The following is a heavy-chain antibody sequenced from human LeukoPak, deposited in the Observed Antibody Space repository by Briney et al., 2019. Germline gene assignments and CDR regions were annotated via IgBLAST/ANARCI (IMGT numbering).Heavy chain of an antibody. D-gene: IGHD3-16*01. J-gene: IGHJ5*02. Sequence: SETLSLTCTVSGGSISSGGYYWSWIRQHPGKGLEWIGYIYYSGSTYYNPSLKSRVTISVDTSKNQFSLKLSSVTAADTAVYYCARERALGNWFDPWGQGTLVTVSS. V-gene: IGHV4-31*03. CDR3: ARERALGNWFDP. CDR1: GGSISSGGYY. CDR2: IYYSGST.